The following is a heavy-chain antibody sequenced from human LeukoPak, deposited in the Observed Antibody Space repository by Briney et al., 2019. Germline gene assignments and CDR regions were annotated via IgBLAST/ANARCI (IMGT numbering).Heavy chain of an antibody. J-gene: IGHJ3*02. D-gene: IGHD3-22*01. CDR3: ARAAVYYYDSSGYLATTAFDI. Sequence: SETLSLTCTVSGGSISSGGYSWSWIRQPPGKGLEWIGYIYHSGSTYYNPSLKSRVTISVDRSKNQFSLKLSSVTAADTAVYYCARAAVYYYDSSGYLATTAFDIWGQGTMVTVSS. CDR1: GGSISSGGYS. V-gene: IGHV4-30-2*01. CDR2: IYHSGST.